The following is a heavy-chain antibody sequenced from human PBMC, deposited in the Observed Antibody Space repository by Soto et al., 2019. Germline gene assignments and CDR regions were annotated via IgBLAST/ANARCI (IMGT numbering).Heavy chain of an antibody. CDR1: GGTFSSYA. CDR2: IIPIFGTA. Sequence: GASVKVSCKASGGTFSSYAISWVRQPPGQGLAWMGGIIPIFGTANYAQKFQGRVTITADRSPSTPSMELSSLRSEDTAVYYCPTGQHAASRTELMIVVFRNDAFDIWGQGTMVTVSS. D-gene: IGHD3-22*01. V-gene: IGHV1-69*06. CDR3: PTGQHAASRTELMIVVFRNDAFDI. J-gene: IGHJ3*02.